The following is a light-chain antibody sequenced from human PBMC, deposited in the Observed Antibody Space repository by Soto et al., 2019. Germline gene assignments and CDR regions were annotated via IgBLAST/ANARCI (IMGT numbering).Light chain of an antibody. CDR2: NNN. CDR3: AAWDDSLNGVV. J-gene: IGLJ3*02. V-gene: IGLV1-44*01. Sequence: QSVLTQPPSASGTPGQRVTIACPGSSSNIGSTTVKWYQQLPGTAPKLLIYNNNQRPSGVPDRFSGSKSGTSASLAISGLQSEDEADYYCAAWDDSLNGVVFGGGTQLTV. CDR1: SSNIGSTT.